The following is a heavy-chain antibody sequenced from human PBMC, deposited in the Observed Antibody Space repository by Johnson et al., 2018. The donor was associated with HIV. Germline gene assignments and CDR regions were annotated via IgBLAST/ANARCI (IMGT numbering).Heavy chain of an antibody. CDR2: IPYDGYNK. D-gene: IGHD6-6*01. J-gene: IGHJ3*02. Sequence: QMLLVESGGGVVQPGRSLRLSCAASGFSFSSYAMHWVRQSPGKGLEWVAVIPYDGYNKYYADSVRVRFTISRDNSTNTLYLQMSSLRAEDTAVYYCANSYSSSSGNNDYAFDIWGQGTMVTVSS. CDR1: GFSFSSYA. V-gene: IGHV3-30-3*01. CDR3: ANSYSSSSGNNDYAFDI.